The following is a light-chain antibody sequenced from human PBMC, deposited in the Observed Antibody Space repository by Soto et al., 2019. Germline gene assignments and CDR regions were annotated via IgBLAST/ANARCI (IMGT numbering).Light chain of an antibody. CDR1: SSNIGALYD. J-gene: IGLJ2*01. CDR3: QSYDNSLSGHVV. CDR2: DNN. Sequence: QSVLTQPPSVSGAPGQRVTISCTGSSSNIGALYDVNWYQQLPGTAPKLLIYDNNNRPSGVPDRFSGSKSGTSASLAITGLQAEAEADYYCQSYDNSLSGHVVFGGGTKLTVL. V-gene: IGLV1-40*01.